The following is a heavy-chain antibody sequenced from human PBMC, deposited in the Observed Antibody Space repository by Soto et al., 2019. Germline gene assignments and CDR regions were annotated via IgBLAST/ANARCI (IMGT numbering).Heavy chain of an antibody. Sequence: SETLSLTCAVYGGAFSGYYWSWIRQPPGKXLEWIGEINHSGSTNYNPSLKSRVTISVDTSKNQFSLKLSSVTAADTAVYYCARGLYDILTGYYTRPNWFDPWGQGTLVTVSS. CDR3: ARGLYDILTGYYTRPNWFDP. CDR1: GGAFSGYY. CDR2: INHSGST. D-gene: IGHD3-9*01. J-gene: IGHJ5*02. V-gene: IGHV4-34*01.